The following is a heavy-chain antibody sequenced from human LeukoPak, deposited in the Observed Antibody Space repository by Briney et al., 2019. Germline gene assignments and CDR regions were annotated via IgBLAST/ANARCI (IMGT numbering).Heavy chain of an antibody. CDR1: GFTFKIYS. CDR3: VGTFTVFGVISTIA. Sequence: GGSLRLSCAAFGFTFKIYSMNWVRQAPGKGLEWVSSISLSGDKRGDNTFYAASVRGRFSISRDNSQNTVFLQMSSLRVDDTAAYYCVGTFTVFGVISTIAWGQGTLVSVSS. CDR2: ISLSGDKRGDNT. J-gene: IGHJ4*02. V-gene: IGHV3-23*01. D-gene: IGHD3-3*01.